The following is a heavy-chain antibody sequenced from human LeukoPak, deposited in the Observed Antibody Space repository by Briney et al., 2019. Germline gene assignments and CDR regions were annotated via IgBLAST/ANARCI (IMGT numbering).Heavy chain of an antibody. CDR2: IYYSGST. CDR1: GGSISSGDYY. D-gene: IGHD2-21*02. Sequence: SETLSLTCTVSGGSISSGDYYWSWIRQPPGKGLEWIGYIYYSGSTYYNPSLKSRVTISVDTSKNQFSLKLSSVTAADTAVYYCARFSATPQYCGGDCYSSWGQGTLVTVSS. V-gene: IGHV4-30-4*01. J-gene: IGHJ4*02. CDR3: ARFSATPQYCGGDCYSS.